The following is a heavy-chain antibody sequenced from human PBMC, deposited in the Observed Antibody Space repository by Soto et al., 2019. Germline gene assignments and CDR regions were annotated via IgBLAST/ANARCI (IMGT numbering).Heavy chain of an antibody. Sequence: QVQLVESGGGVVQPGRSLRLSCAGSGFSFSNYGMHWVRQAPGKGLEWVALIWDDGSNKYYADSVKGRFTISRDNSKNTLYLQMSSLINEDTAVYYCARDPRVETTLKAVCQGWVQGTLVTVSS. CDR3: ARDPRVETTLKAVCQG. D-gene: IGHD3-3*01. V-gene: IGHV3-33*01. CDR1: GFSFSNYG. J-gene: IGHJ1*01. CDR2: IWDDGSNK.